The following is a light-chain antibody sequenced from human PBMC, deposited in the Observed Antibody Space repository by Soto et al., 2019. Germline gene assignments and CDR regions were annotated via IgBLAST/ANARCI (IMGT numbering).Light chain of an antibody. CDR2: GAS. Sequence: MTQSPSTLSASVGDRVTITCRASQSISSWLAWYQQKPGQAPRLLIYGASTRATGIPARFSGSGSGTEFTLTISSLQSEDFAVYYCQQYNNWHSWTFGQGTKVDIK. CDR3: QQYNNWHSWT. CDR1: QSISSW. V-gene: IGKV3-15*01. J-gene: IGKJ1*01.